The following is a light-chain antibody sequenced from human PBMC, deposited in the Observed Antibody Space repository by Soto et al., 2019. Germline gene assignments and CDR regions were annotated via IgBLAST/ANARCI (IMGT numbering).Light chain of an antibody. CDR3: AAWDDSLNGLYV. J-gene: IGLJ1*01. CDR2: SNH. V-gene: IGLV1-44*01. Sequence: QSVLTQPPPASGTPGQRVTISCSASSGSLSVDWYQHLPGTAPKLLIQSNHQRPSGVPDRFSGSKSGTSASLAISGLQSEDDADYYCAAWDDSLNGLYVFGTGTKLTVL. CDR1: SGSLS.